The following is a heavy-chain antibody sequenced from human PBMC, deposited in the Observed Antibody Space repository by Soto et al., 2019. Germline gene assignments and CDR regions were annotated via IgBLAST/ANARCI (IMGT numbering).Heavy chain of an antibody. CDR1: GFTFSSYA. V-gene: IGHV3-23*01. Sequence: EVRLLESGGGLVQPGGSLRLSCAASGFTFSSYAMNWVRQAPGKGLEWVSAVTGSGGSTNYTDSVKGRFTISRDNSKNTLYLEINSLRAEDTALYYCAKGGRYSGYDYPFDYWGQGTLVTVSS. CDR2: VTGSGGST. D-gene: IGHD5-12*01. J-gene: IGHJ4*02. CDR3: AKGGRYSGYDYPFDY.